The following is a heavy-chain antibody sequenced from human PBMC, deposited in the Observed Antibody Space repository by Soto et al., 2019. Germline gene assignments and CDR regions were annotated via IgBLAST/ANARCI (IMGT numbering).Heavy chain of an antibody. CDR3: ARGGRKDLDY. J-gene: IGHJ4*02. CDR1: GGSISSYY. CDR2: IYYSGST. Sequence: ASETLSLTCTVSGGSISSYYWSWIRQPPGKGLEWIGYIYYSGSTNYNPSLKSRVTISVDTSKNQFSLKLSSVTAADTAVYYCARGGRKDLDYWGQGTLVTVSS. V-gene: IGHV4-59*01. D-gene: IGHD3-16*01.